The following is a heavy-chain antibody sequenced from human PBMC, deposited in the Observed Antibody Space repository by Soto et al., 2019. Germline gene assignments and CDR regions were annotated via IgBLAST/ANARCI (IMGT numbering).Heavy chain of an antibody. V-gene: IGHV1-18*01. CDR1: GYTFTSYG. J-gene: IGHJ4*02. D-gene: IGHD3-10*01. CDR2: ISAYNGNT. Sequence: QVQLVQSGAEVKKPGASVKVSCKASGYTFTSYGISWVRQAPGQGLEWMGWISAYNGNTNYAQKLQGRVTMTTDTSTSTAYMELRSLRSDDTAVYYCAGDQPTKTSYYGSGSWTLDYWGQGTLVTVSS. CDR3: AGDQPTKTSYYGSGSWTLDY.